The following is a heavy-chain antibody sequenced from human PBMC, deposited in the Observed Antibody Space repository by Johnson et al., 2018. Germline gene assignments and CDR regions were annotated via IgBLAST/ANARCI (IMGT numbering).Heavy chain of an antibody. D-gene: IGHD1-26*01. J-gene: IGHJ6*03. CDR2: ISWNSGSI. CDR1: GFTFDDYA. V-gene: IGHV3-9*01. Sequence: VQSGRSLRLSCAASGFTFDDYAMHWVRQAPGKGLEWVSGISWNSGSIGYADSVKGRFTISRDNAKNSLYLQMNSLRAEDTAWYYCAKAQWERWLFPYYSYYMVVWGKGTTVCVSS. CDR3: AKAQWERWLFPYYSYYMVV.